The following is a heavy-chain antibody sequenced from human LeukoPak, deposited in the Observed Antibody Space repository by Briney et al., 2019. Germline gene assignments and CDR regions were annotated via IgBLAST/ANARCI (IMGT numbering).Heavy chain of an antibody. CDR3: ARGYSYGYSDY. J-gene: IGHJ4*02. CDR1: GFTFSSYC. CDR2: INSDGSST. D-gene: IGHD5-18*01. V-gene: IGHV3-74*01. Sequence: PGGSLRLSCAASGFTFSSYCMHWVRQAPGKGLEWVSRINSDGSSTTYADSVKGRFTISRDNAKNTLYLQMNSLRAEDTAVYYCARGYSYGYSDYWGQGTLVTVSS.